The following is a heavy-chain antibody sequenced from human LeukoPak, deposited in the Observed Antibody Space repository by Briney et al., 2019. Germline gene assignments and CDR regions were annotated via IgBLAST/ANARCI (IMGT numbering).Heavy chain of an antibody. V-gene: IGHV4-38-2*01. CDR3: ARHGGLLRYFDWLLSDFDY. J-gene: IGHJ4*02. D-gene: IGHD3-9*01. Sequence: SETLSLTCAVSGYSISSGYYWGWIRQPPGKGLEWIGSIYHSGSTYYNPSLKSRVTISVDTSKNQFSLKLSSVTAADTAVYYSARHGGLLRYFDWLLSDFDYWGQGTLVTVSS. CDR1: GYSISSGYY. CDR2: IYHSGST.